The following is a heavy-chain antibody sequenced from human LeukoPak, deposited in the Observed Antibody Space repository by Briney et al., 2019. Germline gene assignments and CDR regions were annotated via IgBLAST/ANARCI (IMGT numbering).Heavy chain of an antibody. CDR3: AKDHGYYDFWSGYQTYYFDY. CDR1: GFTFRNHI. Sequence: GSLRLSCAASGFTFRNHIMNWVRQAPVRGLEWVSYISRDSSTIYYADSVKGRFTISRDNAKNSLYLQMNSLRAEDTAVYYCAKDHGYYDFWSGYQTYYFDYWGQGTLVTVSS. J-gene: IGHJ4*02. D-gene: IGHD3-3*01. CDR2: ISRDSSTI. V-gene: IGHV3-48*01.